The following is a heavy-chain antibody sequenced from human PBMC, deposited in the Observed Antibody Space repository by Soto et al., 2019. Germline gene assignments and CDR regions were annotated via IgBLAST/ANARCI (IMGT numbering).Heavy chain of an antibody. CDR3: ARVTNSGSYSYYFDY. D-gene: IGHD1-26*01. Sequence: ASVKVSCKASGYTFTSYGISWVRQAPGQGLEWMGWIIAYNGNTNYAQKLQGRVTMTTDKSTSTAYMELSNLRSEDTAVYYCARVTNSGSYSYYFDYWGQGTLVTVSS. CDR2: IIAYNGNT. V-gene: IGHV1-18*01. J-gene: IGHJ4*02. CDR1: GYTFTSYG.